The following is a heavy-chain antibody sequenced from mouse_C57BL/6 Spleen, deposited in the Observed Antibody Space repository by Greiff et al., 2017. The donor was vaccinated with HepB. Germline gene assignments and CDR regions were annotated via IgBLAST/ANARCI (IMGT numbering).Heavy chain of an antibody. CDR2: ISSGGSYT. CDR1: GFTFSSYG. V-gene: IGHV5-6*01. Sequence: EVHLVESGGDLVKPGGSLKLSCAASGFTFSSYGMSWVRQTPDKRLEWVATISSGGSYTYYPDSVKGRFTISRDNAKNTLYLQMSSLKSEDTAMYYCARHKSNPDLYAMDYWGQGTSVTVSS. D-gene: IGHD2-5*01. J-gene: IGHJ4*01. CDR3: ARHKSNPDLYAMDY.